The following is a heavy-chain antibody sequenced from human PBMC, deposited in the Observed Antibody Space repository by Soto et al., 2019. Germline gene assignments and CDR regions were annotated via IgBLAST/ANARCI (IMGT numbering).Heavy chain of an antibody. D-gene: IGHD2-15*01. CDR3: AREEDCSGGSCYSGFHY. CDR1: GFTFSSYG. CDR2: IWYDGSNK. Sequence: GGSLRLSCAASGFTFSSYGMHWVRQAPGKGLEWVAVIWYDGSNKYYVDAVKGRFTISRDNSKNTLYLQMNSLRAEDTAVYYCAREEDCSGGSCYSGFHYWGQGILVTVSS. V-gene: IGHV3-33*01. J-gene: IGHJ4*02.